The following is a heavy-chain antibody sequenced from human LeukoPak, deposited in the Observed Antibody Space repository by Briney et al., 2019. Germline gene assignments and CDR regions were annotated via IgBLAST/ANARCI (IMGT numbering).Heavy chain of an antibody. D-gene: IGHD4-17*01. J-gene: IGHJ5*02. Sequence: SETLSLTCTVSGDSISSTGYYWGWIRQPPGKGLEWIASMYHSGSTYHNPSLKSRVTISVDTSKNQLSQKLSSVTAADTAIYYCARHEHSASFYGLSWFDPWGQGTLVTVSS. V-gene: IGHV4-39*01. CDR2: MYHSGST. CDR1: GDSISSTGYY. CDR3: ARHEHSASFYGLSWFDP.